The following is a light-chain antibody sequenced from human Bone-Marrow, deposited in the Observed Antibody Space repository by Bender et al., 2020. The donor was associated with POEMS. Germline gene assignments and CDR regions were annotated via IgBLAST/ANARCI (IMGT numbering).Light chain of an antibody. V-gene: IGLV2-14*02. CDR3: SSYSGTGSPVI. CDR2: QVI. CDR1: SNDIGSDNL. J-gene: IGLJ2*01. Sequence: QSALTQPASVSGSPGQSITISCTGTSNDIGSDNLVSWYQQLPGKVPKLIIYQVIKRPSGVSNRFSGSKSGNTASLTISGLQAEDEADYYCSSYSGTGSPVIFGGGTKLTVV.